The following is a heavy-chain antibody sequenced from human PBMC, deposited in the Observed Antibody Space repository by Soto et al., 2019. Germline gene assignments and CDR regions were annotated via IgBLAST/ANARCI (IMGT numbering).Heavy chain of an antibody. CDR3: ARGGVGAAGGMEV. Sequence: QVQLVQSGAEVKKPGSSVKVSCKSSGYTFTIYTVTWVLQAPGQGLEWMGRIIPIFTQTNYAQKFQDRVTITADKSTSTVYMELSGLRYEDTAVYYCARGGVGAAGGMEVWGQGTTVTVSS. J-gene: IGHJ6*02. CDR2: IIPIFTQT. D-gene: IGHD1-26*01. CDR1: GYTFTIYT. V-gene: IGHV1-69*08.